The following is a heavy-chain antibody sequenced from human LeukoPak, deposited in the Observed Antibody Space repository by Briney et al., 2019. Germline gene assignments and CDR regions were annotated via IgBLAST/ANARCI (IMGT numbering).Heavy chain of an antibody. CDR1: GGSVSSGSYY. D-gene: IGHD3-10*01. J-gene: IGHJ5*02. CDR3: ARDYYGSGWFDP. V-gene: IGHV4-61*01. Sequence: SETLSLTCSVSGGSVSSGSYYWSWIRQPPGKGLEWIGRIYSSGSTNYNPSLKSRVTMSVDTSKNQFSLKLSSVTAADTAVYYCARDYYGSGWFDPWGQGTLVTVSS. CDR2: IYSSGST.